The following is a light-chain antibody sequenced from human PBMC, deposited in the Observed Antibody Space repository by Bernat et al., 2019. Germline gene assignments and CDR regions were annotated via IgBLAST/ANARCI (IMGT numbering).Light chain of an antibody. Sequence: QSVLTQPPAVSGSPGQTVTISCTGTRSNIGACHYVPWYQQLPGTAPKLLIYGVSNRPSGVPSRFSGSKSGNSASLAISGLQAEDEADYYCRSYNSSMSGSVFGGGTKLTVL. CDR3: RSYNSSMSGSV. V-gene: IGLV1-40*01. J-gene: IGLJ2*01. CDR1: RSNIGACHY. CDR2: GVS.